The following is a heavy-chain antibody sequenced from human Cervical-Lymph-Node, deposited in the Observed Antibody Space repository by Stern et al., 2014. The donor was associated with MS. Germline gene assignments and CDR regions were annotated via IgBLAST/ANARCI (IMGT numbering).Heavy chain of an antibody. J-gene: IGHJ4*02. CDR2: ISSSGGT. D-gene: IGHD6-6*01. V-gene: IGHV4-59*08. Sequence: QVQLQESGPGLVKPSETLSLTCTVSGGSTSSYYWSWIRQPPGKGLEWIGYISSSGGTKYNHSLKSRVPISLDPPKTQFPLTLSSGTAADTAVYYCARGYTTSSGRPDYWGQGTLVTVSS. CDR3: ARGYTTSSGRPDY. CDR1: GGSTSSYY.